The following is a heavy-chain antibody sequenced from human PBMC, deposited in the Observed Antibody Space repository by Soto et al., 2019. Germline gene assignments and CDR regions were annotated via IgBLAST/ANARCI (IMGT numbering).Heavy chain of an antibody. V-gene: IGHV4-31*03. D-gene: IGHD1-26*01. CDR3: AREGGGGVDC. Sequence: QVQLQESGPGLVKPSQTLSLTCTVSGGSISSRTSYWSWIRQHPGKGLEWIGYIYYGGDSFYNPSLKSRVTIALDTSENPFSLKLNSVSAADRAVYFWAREGGGGVDCWGQGTLVTVAS. CDR1: GGSISSRTSY. J-gene: IGHJ4*02. CDR2: IYYGGDS.